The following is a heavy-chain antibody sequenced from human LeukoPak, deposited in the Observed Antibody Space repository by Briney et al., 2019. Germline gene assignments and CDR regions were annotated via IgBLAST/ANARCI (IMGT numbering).Heavy chain of an antibody. V-gene: IGHV5-51*01. CDR1: RYSFTSYW. CDR2: IYPGDSDT. CDR3: ARHLYQEGSIAAASGY. D-gene: IGHD6-13*01. Sequence: GESLKISCKGSRYSFTSYWIGWVRQMPGKGLEWMGIIYPGDSDTRYSPSFQGQVTISADKSISTAYLQWSSLKALDTAMYYCARHLYQEGSIAAASGYWGQGTLVTVSS. J-gene: IGHJ4*02.